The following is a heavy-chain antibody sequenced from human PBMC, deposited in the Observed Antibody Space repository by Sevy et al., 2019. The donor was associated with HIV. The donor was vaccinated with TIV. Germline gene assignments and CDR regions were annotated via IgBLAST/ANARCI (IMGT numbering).Heavy chain of an antibody. V-gene: IGHV4-39*01. J-gene: IGHJ4*02. CDR3: ARTYSGYDHFDY. CDR1: GGSISSSSYY. CDR2: IYYSGST. D-gene: IGHD5-12*01. Sequence: SETLSLTCTVSGGSISSSSYYWGWMRQPPGKGLEWIGSIYYSGSTYYNPSLKSRVTISVDTSKNQFSLKLSSVTAADTAVYYCARTYSGYDHFDYWGQGTLVTVSS.